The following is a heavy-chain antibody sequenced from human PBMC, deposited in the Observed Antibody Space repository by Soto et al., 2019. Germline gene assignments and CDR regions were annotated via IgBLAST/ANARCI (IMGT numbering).Heavy chain of an antibody. CDR2: IIPIFGTA. D-gene: IGHD3-22*01. J-gene: IGHJ3*02. V-gene: IGHV1-69*13. CDR3: ARHREGGRTFYYDASSGPAGYAIDI. Sequence: SVKVSCKASGGTFSSYAIRWVRQAPGQGLEWMGGIIPIFGTANYAQKFQGRVTMTADESMSTAYMELSSLRSEDTGVYYCARHREGGRTFYYDASSGPAGYAIDIWGQGTTVTVSS. CDR1: GGTFSSYA.